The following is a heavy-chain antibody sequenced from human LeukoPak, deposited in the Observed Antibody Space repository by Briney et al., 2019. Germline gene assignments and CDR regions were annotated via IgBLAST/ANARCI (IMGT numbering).Heavy chain of an antibody. V-gene: IGHV1-69*05. J-gene: IGHJ4*02. CDR2: IIAIFGTA. D-gene: IGHD2-8*01. CDR3: ARDLYFANGVCPGGY. Sequence: ASVKDSCKASGGTFSSYAISWVRQAPGQGLEWMGGIIAIFGTANYAQKFQSRVTITTDESTSTASMRLSSLRSEDTAVYSSARDLYFANGVCPGGYWGQGTLVTVSS. CDR1: GGTFSSYA.